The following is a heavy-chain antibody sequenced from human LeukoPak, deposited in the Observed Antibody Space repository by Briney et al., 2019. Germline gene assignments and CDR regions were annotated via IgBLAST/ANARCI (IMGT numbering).Heavy chain of an antibody. J-gene: IGHJ5*02. Sequence: AGGSLRLSCAASGFTFNNYWMHWVRQAPGKGLVWVSRINSDGRSTTYADYVKGRFSISRDNAKNTLYLQMNSLRVEDTAVYYCAKGGYYSYNWFDPWGQGTLVTVSS. V-gene: IGHV3-74*01. D-gene: IGHD3-22*01. CDR2: INSDGRST. CDR3: AKGGYYSYNWFDP. CDR1: GFTFNNYW.